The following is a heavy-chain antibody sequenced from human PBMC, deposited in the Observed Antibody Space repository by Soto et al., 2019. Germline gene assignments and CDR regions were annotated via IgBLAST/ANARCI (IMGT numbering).Heavy chain of an antibody. V-gene: IGHV1-18*04. CDR2: ISAYNGNT. Sequence: ASVKVSCKTSGYTFISYYMHWVRQAPGQGLEWMGWISAYNGNTNYAQKLQGRVTMTTDTSTSTAYMELRSLRSDDTAVYYCARDPDDDFWSTPDHTSMDFRGQGTSVTVSS. CDR1: GYTFISYY. CDR3: ARDPDDDFWSTPDHTSMDF. D-gene: IGHD3-3*01. J-gene: IGHJ6*02.